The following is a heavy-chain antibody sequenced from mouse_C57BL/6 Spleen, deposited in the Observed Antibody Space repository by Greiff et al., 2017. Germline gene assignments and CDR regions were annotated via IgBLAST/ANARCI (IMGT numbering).Heavy chain of an antibody. CDR1: GFTFSSYG. J-gene: IGHJ2*01. CDR3: ARELGTD. Sequence: EVQLVESGGDLVKPGGSLKLSCAASGFTFSSYGMSWVRQTPDKRLEWVATISSGGSYTYYPDSVKGRFTISRDNAKNTLYLQMSSLKSEDTAMYYCARELGTDWGQGTTLTVSS. CDR2: ISSGGSYT. V-gene: IGHV5-6*01. D-gene: IGHD4-1*01.